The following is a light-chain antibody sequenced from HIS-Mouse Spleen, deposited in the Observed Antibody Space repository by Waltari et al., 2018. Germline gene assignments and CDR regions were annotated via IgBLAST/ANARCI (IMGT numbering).Light chain of an antibody. J-gene: IGKJ1*01. CDR1: QSVSSSY. CDR2: GAS. V-gene: IGKV3-20*01. Sequence: EIVLTQSPGTLYLSPGERATLSCRASQSVSSSYLAWYQQKPGQAPRLLIYGASSRATGIPDRFSGSGSGTDFTLTISRLEPEDFAVYYCQQYYSFPRTFGQGTKVEIK. CDR3: QQYYSFPRT.